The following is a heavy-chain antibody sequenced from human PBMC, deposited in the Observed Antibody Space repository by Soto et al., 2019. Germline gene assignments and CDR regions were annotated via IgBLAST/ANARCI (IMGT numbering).Heavy chain of an antibody. CDR1: GFTFSSHG. Sequence: QVQLVESGGGVVQPGRSLRLSCAASGFTFSSHGMHWVRQAPGKGLEWVAFISFDGSNKHYADSVEGRFTISLDNSKNTLYVQMNRLRPDDTAVYYCANGDSSGYEYFQHWGQGTLVTVSS. D-gene: IGHD3-22*01. CDR3: ANGDSSGYEYFQH. CDR2: ISFDGSNK. J-gene: IGHJ1*01. V-gene: IGHV3-30*18.